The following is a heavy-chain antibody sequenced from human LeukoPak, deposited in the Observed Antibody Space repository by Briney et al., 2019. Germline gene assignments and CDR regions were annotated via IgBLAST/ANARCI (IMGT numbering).Heavy chain of an antibody. Sequence: PGGSLRLSCAASGFTFSSYAMHWVRQAPGKGLEWVAVISYDGSNKYYADSVKGRFTISRDNSKNTLYLQMNSLRAEDTAVYYCAGSSSSLGYWGQGTLVTVSS. CDR3: AGSSSSLGY. CDR2: ISYDGSNK. D-gene: IGHD6-6*01. CDR1: GFTFSSYA. V-gene: IGHV3-30*01. J-gene: IGHJ4*02.